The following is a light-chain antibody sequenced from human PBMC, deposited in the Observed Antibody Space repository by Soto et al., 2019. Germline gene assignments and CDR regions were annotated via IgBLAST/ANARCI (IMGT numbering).Light chain of an antibody. CDR1: QSITNW. V-gene: IGKV1-5*01. Sequence: DIQMTQSPYTLSASVGDTVTITCWAGQSITNWLAWYQQKPGRAPNLLIYDASNLEDGVPSRFSGSGSGTEFTLTISSLQPDDFAPYYCQQYNNFPWTLGQGTRVDVK. J-gene: IGKJ1*01. CDR3: QQYNNFPWT. CDR2: DAS.